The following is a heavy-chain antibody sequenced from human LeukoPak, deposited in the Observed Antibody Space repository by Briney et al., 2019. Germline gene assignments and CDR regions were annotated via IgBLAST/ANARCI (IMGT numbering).Heavy chain of an antibody. CDR1: GFTFSSYS. Sequence: GSLRLSCAASGFTFSSYSMNWVRQAPGKGLEWIAYIYYSGSTNYNPSLKSRVTISVDTSKNQFSLKMSSVTAADTAVYYCARTTRYYDSSGCFDFWGQGTLVTVSS. V-gene: IGHV4-59*08. CDR3: ARTTRYYDSSGCFDF. J-gene: IGHJ4*02. CDR2: IYYSGST. D-gene: IGHD3-22*01.